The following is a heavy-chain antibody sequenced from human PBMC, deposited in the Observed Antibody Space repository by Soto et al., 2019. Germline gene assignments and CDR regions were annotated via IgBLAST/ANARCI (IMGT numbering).Heavy chain of an antibody. CDR1: GFTFSDYA. CDR2: ISYDGSNK. D-gene: IGHD2-15*01. Sequence: GGSLRLSCAASGFTFSDYAMHWVRQAPGKGLEWVAVISYDGSNKYYADSVKGRFTISRDNSKNTLYLQLNSLRAEDTAVYYCAKDAYCSGGSCYYYYYGMDVWGQGTTVTVSS. J-gene: IGHJ6*02. V-gene: IGHV3-30*18. CDR3: AKDAYCSGGSCYYYYYGMDV.